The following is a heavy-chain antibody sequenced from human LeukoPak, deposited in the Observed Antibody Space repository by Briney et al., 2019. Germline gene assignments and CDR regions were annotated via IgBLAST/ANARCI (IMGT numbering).Heavy chain of an antibody. Sequence: SVKVSCKASGGTFSSYAISWVRQAPGQGLEWMGGIIPIFGTANYAQKFQGRVTITTDESTSTAYMELSSLRSEDTAVYYCASSYCSITSCRFFNWFDPWAREPWSPSPQ. V-gene: IGHV1-69*05. D-gene: IGHD2-2*01. CDR2: IIPIFGTA. J-gene: IGHJ5*02. CDR1: GGTFSSYA. CDR3: ASSYCSITSCRFFNWFDP.